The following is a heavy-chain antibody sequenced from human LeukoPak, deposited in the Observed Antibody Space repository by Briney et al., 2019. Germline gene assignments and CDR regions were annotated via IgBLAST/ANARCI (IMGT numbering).Heavy chain of an antibody. CDR3: ARGSGSYSKYYFDY. Sequence: TGGSLRLSCVASGFTFNSYGIHWVRQAPGKGLEWVAVIWYDGSNKYYADSVKGRFTISRDNSKNTLYLQMNSLRAEDTAVYYCARGSGSYSKYYFDYWGQGTLVTVSS. J-gene: IGHJ4*02. CDR2: IWYDGSNK. D-gene: IGHD1-26*01. V-gene: IGHV3-33*01. CDR1: GFTFNSYG.